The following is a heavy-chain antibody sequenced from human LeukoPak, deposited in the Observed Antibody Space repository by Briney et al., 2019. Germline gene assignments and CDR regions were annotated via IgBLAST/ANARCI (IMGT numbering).Heavy chain of an antibody. CDR3: AAGAAAGYFDY. CDR2: IVLGSGNA. J-gene: IGHJ4*02. V-gene: IGHV1-58*01. Sequence: GASVKVSREASRFTLFISSLQWVGPGRGQSPWWIGWIVLGSGNAKYAQNFQERATITRDMSKSTAYMELSSLRSEDTAVYFCAAGAAAGYFDYWGQGSLVTVSS. D-gene: IGHD6-13*01. CDR1: RFTLFISS.